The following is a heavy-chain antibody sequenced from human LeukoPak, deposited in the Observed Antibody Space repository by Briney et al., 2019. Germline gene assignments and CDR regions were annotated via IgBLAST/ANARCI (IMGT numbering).Heavy chain of an antibody. CDR3: AGLITPYCSSTSCPWSNFDY. Sequence: PSETLSLTCTVSGGSISSGGYYWSWSRPHPGRGQGRIVYIYYSRSTYYNPFLKSRATISVDTSKNQFSLKLSSVTVADTAEYYCAGLITPYCSSTSCPWSNFDYWGQGTLVTGSS. V-gene: IGHV4-31*03. CDR2: IYYSRST. CDR1: GGSISSGGYY. J-gene: IGHJ4*02. D-gene: IGHD2-2*01.